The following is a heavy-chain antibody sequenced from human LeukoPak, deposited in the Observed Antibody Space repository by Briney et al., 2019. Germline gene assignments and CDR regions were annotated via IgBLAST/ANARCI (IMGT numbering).Heavy chain of an antibody. CDR3: ARVLRWYCSGGSCYYFDY. D-gene: IGHD2-15*01. J-gene: IGHJ4*02. Sequence: GGSLRLSCAASGFTVSSNYMNWVRQAPGKGLEWVSVIYSGGSTYYADSVKGRFTISRDNSKNTLYLQMNSLRAEDTAVYYCARVLRWYCSGGSCYYFDYWGQGTLVTVSS. CDR2: IYSGGST. CDR1: GFTVSSNY. V-gene: IGHV3-53*01.